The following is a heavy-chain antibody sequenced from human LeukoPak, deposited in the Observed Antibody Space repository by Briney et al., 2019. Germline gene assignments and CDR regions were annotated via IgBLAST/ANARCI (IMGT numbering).Heavy chain of an antibody. CDR2: FDPEDGET. Sequence: AASVKVSCKVSGYTLTELSMHWVRQAPGKGLEWMGGFDPEDGETIYAQKFQGRVTMTEDTSTDTAYMELSSLRSEDTAVYYCARGEFDKRITIFGVAKEPYYFDYWGQGTLVTVSS. V-gene: IGHV1-24*01. CDR1: GYTLTELS. D-gene: IGHD3-3*01. J-gene: IGHJ4*02. CDR3: ARGEFDKRITIFGVAKEPYYFDY.